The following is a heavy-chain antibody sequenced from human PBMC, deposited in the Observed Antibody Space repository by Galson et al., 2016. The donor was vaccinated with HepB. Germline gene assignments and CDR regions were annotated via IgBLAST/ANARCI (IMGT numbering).Heavy chain of an antibody. J-gene: IGHJ4*02. CDR1: GVSISSSSW. Sequence: ETLSLTCAVSGVSISSSSWWSWVRQPPGKGLEWIGEIYHSGSTNYNPSLKSRITISVDKSKNQFSLKLSSVTAADTAVYYCARTVATGDSYVHYWGQGTLVTVSS. V-gene: IGHV4-4*02. D-gene: IGHD3-10*02. CDR3: ARTVATGDSYVHY. CDR2: IYHSGST.